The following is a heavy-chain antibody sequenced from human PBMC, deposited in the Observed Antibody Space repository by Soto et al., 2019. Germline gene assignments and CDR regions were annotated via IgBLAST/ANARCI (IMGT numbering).Heavy chain of an antibody. J-gene: IGHJ4*02. CDR2: ISSSSSYI. Sequence: SLRLSCAASGFTFSSYSMNWVRQAPGKGLEWVSSISSSSSYIYYADSVKGRFTISRDNAKNSLYLQMNSLRAEDTAVYYCARDRNVITMVRGVIITGPYFDYWGQGTLVTVSS. CDR1: GFTFSSYS. D-gene: IGHD3-10*01. CDR3: ARDRNVITMVRGVIITGPYFDY. V-gene: IGHV3-21*01.